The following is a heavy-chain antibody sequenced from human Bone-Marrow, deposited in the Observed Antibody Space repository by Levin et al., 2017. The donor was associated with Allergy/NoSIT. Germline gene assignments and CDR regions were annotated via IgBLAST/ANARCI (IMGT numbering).Heavy chain of an antibody. D-gene: IGHD2-15*01. CDR3: TTITSFIGYCSGGSCDSRGRAFDY. CDR1: GFTFSNAW. CDR2: IKSKTDGGTT. J-gene: IGHJ4*02. V-gene: IGHV3-15*01. Sequence: GESLKISCAASGFTFSNAWMSWVRQAPGKGLEWVGRIKSKTDGGTTDYAAPVKGRFTISRDDSKNTLYLQMNSLKTEDTAVYYCTTITSFIGYCSGGSCDSRGRAFDYWGQGTLVTVSS.